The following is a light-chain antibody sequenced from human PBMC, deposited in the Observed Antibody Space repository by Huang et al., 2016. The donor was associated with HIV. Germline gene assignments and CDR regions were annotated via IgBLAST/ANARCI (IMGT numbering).Light chain of an antibody. J-gene: IGKJ3*01. V-gene: IGKV3-20*01. CDR1: QSVSSGY. CDR2: GAS. CDR3: QQYGSSPQFT. Sequence: EIVLTPSPGTLSLSPGERATLSCRASQSVSSGYLAWYQQKPGQAPRRLIYGASDRANGSADRCSGSGAGTDFTLTISRLEPEDFAVYYCQQYGSSPQFTFGPGTKVDIK.